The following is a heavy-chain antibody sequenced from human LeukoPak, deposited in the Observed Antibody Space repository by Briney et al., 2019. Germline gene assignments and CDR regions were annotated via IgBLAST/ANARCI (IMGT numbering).Heavy chain of an antibody. J-gene: IGHJ5*02. CDR3: ARGTGWFDP. Sequence: SETLSLTCTVSGGSMSTYYWSWIRQPPGKGLEWIGYIYYSGSTNYNPSLKSRVIISVDTSKNQFSLKLSSVTAADTAVYYCARGTGWFDPWGQGTLVTVSS. D-gene: IGHD1-1*01. CDR2: IYYSGST. V-gene: IGHV4-59*08. CDR1: GGSMSTYY.